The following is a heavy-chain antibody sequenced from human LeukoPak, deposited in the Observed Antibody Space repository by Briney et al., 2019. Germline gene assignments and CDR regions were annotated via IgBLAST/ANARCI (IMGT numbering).Heavy chain of an antibody. Sequence: GGSLRLSCVASGFTFSSYSMNWVRQAPGKGLEWVSYISSDSSTTYYADSVKGRFTISRDKAKKSLYLQMNSLRAEDTAVYYCARTATSGTYYSLFDSWGPGTLVTVSS. V-gene: IGHV3-48*01. J-gene: IGHJ4*02. CDR2: ISSDSSTT. D-gene: IGHD3-10*01. CDR3: ARTATSGTYYSLFDS. CDR1: GFTFSSYS.